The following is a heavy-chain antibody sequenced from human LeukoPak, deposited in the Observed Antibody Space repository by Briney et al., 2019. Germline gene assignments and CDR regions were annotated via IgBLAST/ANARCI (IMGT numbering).Heavy chain of an antibody. V-gene: IGHV3-30*02. J-gene: IGHJ3*02. CDR1: GFSFSSYG. Sequence: GGSLRLSCAASGFSFSSYGMHWVRQAPGKGLEWVASIRSGNNKYYADSVKGRFTISRDNSKNTLYLQMSSLRPEDTAVYYCAKGPNYDILTGWRKTYNAFDIWGQGTMVTVSS. D-gene: IGHD3-9*01. CDR2: IRSGNNK. CDR3: AKGPNYDILTGWRKTYNAFDI.